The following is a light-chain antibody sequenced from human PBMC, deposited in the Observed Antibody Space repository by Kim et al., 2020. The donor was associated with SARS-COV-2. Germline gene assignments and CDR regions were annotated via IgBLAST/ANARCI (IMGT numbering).Light chain of an antibody. CDR2: DAS. CDR1: QDINNY. V-gene: IGKV1-33*01. J-gene: IGKJ2*01. CDR3: QQYDSLPPYT. Sequence: ASVGDRVTITCQASQDINNYLNWYQQRPGKAPKLLIYDASNLETGVPSRFSGSGSGTDFTFTISSLQPEDIATYYCQQYDSLPPYTFGQGTKLEI.